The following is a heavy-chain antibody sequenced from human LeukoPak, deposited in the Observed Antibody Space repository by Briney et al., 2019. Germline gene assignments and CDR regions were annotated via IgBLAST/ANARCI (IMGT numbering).Heavy chain of an antibody. CDR1: GCTLTQLS. J-gene: IGHJ3*02. CDR3: ATDTSDNNDCFDI. V-gene: IGHV1-24*01. CDR2: FDPEDGET. D-gene: IGHD2-21*01. Sequence: ASVKVSCKVSGCTLTQLSMHWVRQAPGQGLEWMGGFDPEDGETIYAQTFQGRVTMTEDTSTDTAFMELTSLGSEDSAVYYCATDTSDNNDCFDIWGQGTMVTVSS.